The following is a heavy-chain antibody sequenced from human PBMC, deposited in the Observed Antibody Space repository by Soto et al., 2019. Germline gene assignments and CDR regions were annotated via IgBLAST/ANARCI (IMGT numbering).Heavy chain of an antibody. CDR1: GGSVNIGTYY. Sequence: SETLSLTCTVPGGSVNIGTYYCSWIRQPPGKGLEWIGFIHYSGSTNYNPSLKSRVTMSVDTSKNQFSLKLSSVTAADTAVYYCARGYYYDSRLFDPWGQGTLVTVSP. CDR3: ARGYYYDSRLFDP. CDR2: IHYSGST. V-gene: IGHV4-61*01. J-gene: IGHJ5*02. D-gene: IGHD3-22*01.